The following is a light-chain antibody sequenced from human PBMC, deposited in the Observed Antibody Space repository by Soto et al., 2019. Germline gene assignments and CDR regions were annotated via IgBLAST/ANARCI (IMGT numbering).Light chain of an antibody. CDR2: SSI. Sequence: QAVVTQEPSLTVSPGGTVTLTCASSTGAVTSGFYPNWFQQKPGQAPRPLIYSSISKHSWTPARFSGSLIGGKAVLTLSNAQTEDEADHSCLIYSGRTHALGNGTKGTV. CDR1: TGAVTSGFY. CDR3: LIYSGRTHA. J-gene: IGLJ1*01. V-gene: IGLV7-43*01.